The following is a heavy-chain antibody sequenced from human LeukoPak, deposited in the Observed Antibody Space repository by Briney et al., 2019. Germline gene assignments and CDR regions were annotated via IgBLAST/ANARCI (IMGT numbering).Heavy chain of an antibody. D-gene: IGHD3-22*01. CDR3: ARDVPDYYDSSGYYLDY. CDR1: GGSFSGYY. V-gene: IGHV4-34*09. CDR2: INHSGST. J-gene: IGHJ4*02. Sequence: SETLSLTCAVYGGSFSGYYWSWIRQPPGKGLEWIGEINHSGSTNYIPSLKSRVTISVDTSKNQFSLKLSSVTAADTAVYYCARDVPDYYDSSGYYLDYWGQGTLVTVSS.